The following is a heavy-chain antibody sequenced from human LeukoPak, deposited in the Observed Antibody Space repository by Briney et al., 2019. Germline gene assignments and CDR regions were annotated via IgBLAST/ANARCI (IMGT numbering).Heavy chain of an antibody. D-gene: IGHD3-9*01. J-gene: IGHJ4*02. CDR1: GYSISSGYY. Sequence: SETLSLTCTVSGYSISSGYYWGWIRQPPGKGLEWIGTMYHSGSTYYNPSLKSRVTISVDTSKNQFSLKLSSVTAADTAVYYCARRRYYDILTGYYRPFDYWGQGTLVTVSS. CDR2: MYHSGST. V-gene: IGHV4-38-2*02. CDR3: ARRRYYDILTGYYRPFDY.